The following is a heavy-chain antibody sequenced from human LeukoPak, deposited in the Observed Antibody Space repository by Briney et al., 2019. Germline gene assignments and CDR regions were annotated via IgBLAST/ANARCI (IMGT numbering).Heavy chain of an antibody. CDR1: GFTFSSYA. CDR2: ISYDGSNK. CDR3: ARELEANGYSYGFDY. V-gene: IGHV3-30-3*01. J-gene: IGHJ4*02. D-gene: IGHD5-18*01. Sequence: GGSLRLSCAASGFTFSSYAMHWVRQAPGKGLEWVAVISYDGSNKYYADSVKGRFTISRDNSKNTLYLQMNSLRAEDTAVYYRARELEANGYSYGFDYWGQGTLVTVSS.